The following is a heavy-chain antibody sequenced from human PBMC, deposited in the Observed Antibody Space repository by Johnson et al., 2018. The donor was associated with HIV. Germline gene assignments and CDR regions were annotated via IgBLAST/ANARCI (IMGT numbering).Heavy chain of an antibody. D-gene: IGHD6-6*01. CDR3: PKGGGHSSSDHDAFDI. J-gene: IGHJ3*02. Sequence: QVQLVESGGGLVKPGGSLRLSCAASGFTFSSYAMHWVRQAPGKGLEWVAVISYVGSNKYYADSVKGRFTISRDNSKNTLYLQMNSLRAEDTGVYYCPKGGGHSSSDHDAFDIWGQGTMVTVSS. CDR2: ISYVGSNK. V-gene: IGHV3-30*04. CDR1: GFTFSSYA.